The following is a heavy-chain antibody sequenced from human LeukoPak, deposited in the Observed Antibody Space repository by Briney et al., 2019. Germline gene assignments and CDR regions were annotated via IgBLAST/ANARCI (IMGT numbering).Heavy chain of an antibody. V-gene: IGHV4-59*08. CDR2: IYYSGST. CDR3: AREFWSNYYYYMDV. J-gene: IGHJ6*03. D-gene: IGHD3-10*01. Sequence: SETLSLTCTVSGGSISSYYWSWIRQPPGKGLEWIGYIYYSGSTNYNPSLKSRVSISVDTSKNQFSLKLSSVTAADTAVYYCAREFWSNYYYYMDVWGKGTTVTVSS. CDR1: GGSISSYY.